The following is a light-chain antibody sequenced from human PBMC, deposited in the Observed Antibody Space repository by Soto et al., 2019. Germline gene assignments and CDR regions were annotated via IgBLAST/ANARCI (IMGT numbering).Light chain of an antibody. V-gene: IGKV3-20*01. Sequence: EIVLTQSPGTLSLSPGERATLSCRGSLSFSSSYLGWYQQKPGQAPRLLIYGGSSRATGIPDRFSGSGSGTDFTLTISTLEPEDFAVYYCQQYGSLPRTFGLGTKLEIK. J-gene: IGKJ2*01. CDR1: LSFSSSY. CDR2: GGS. CDR3: QQYGSLPRT.